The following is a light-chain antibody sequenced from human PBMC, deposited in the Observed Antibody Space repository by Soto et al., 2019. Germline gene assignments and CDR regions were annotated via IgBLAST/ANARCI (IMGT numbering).Light chain of an antibody. J-gene: IGKJ2*01. CDR2: KAS. Sequence: DIQMTQSTSTLSASVGDRVTITCRASQSISSWLAWYHQKPGKAPKLLIYKASSLESGVPSRFSGSGSGTEFTLTISSLQPDDFATYYCQQYSSYSGYTFGQGTKLEIK. CDR3: QQYSSYSGYT. V-gene: IGKV1-5*03. CDR1: QSISSW.